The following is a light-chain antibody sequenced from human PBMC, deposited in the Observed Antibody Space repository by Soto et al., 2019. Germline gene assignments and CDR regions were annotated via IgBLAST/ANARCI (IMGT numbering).Light chain of an antibody. CDR2: DVS. V-gene: IGLV2-11*01. J-gene: IGLJ1*01. CDR1: SSYVGGYNY. CDR3: RLYTSENTYV. Sequence: QSALTQPRSVSGSPGQSVTISCTGTSSYVGGYNYVSWYQQHPGKAPKLMIYDVSKRPSGVPDRFSGSKSGNTASLTISGLQAADEADYYCRLYTSENTYVFGTGTKVTVL.